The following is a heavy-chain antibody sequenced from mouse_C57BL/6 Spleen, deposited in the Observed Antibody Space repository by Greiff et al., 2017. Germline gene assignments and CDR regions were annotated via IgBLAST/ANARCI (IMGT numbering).Heavy chain of an antibody. D-gene: IGHD1-1*01. CDR2: IDPSDSYT. CDR3: ARYSDYGSSYGSYFDD. Sequence: QVQLQQPGAELVMPGASVKLSCKASGYTFTSYWMHWVKQRPGQGLEWIGEIDPSDSYTNYNQKFKGKSTLTVDKSSSTAYMQLSSLTSEDSSDYYCARYSDYGSSYGSYFDDWGQGTTLTVSS. J-gene: IGHJ2*01. V-gene: IGHV1-69*01. CDR1: GYTFTSYW.